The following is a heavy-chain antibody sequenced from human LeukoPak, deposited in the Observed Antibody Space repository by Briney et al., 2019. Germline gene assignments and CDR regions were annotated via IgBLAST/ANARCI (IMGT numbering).Heavy chain of an antibody. CDR1: GGSISSGGYY. D-gene: IGHD6-13*01. CDR2: IYYSGST. J-gene: IGHJ3*02. Sequence: SETLSLTCTVSGGSISSGGYYWSWIRQHPGKGLEWIGYIYYSGSTYYNPSLKSRVTISVDTSKNQFSLKLSSVTAADTAVYYCARLGYLAAARCFDIWGQGTMVTVSS. V-gene: IGHV4-31*03. CDR3: ARLGYLAAARCFDI.